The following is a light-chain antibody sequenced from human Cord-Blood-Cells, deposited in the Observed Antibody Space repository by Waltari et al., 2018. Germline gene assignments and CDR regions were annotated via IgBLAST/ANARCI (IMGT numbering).Light chain of an antibody. J-gene: IGLJ2*01. CDR2: EVS. CDR1: SSDVGGYNY. V-gene: IGLV2-14*01. Sequence: QSALTQPASVSGSPGQSITISCTGTSSDVGGYNYVSWYQQHPGKAPKLMIYEVSNRPSGVSNRFSGSKSGNTASPTISGLQAEDEADYYCSSYTSSSTQFGGGTKLTVL. CDR3: SSYTSSSTQ.